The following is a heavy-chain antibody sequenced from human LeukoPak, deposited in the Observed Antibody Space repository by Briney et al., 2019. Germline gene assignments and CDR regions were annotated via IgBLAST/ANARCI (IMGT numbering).Heavy chain of an antibody. CDR3: AKGPYYNILTGYRKGGAFDV. CDR1: GFTFSSYA. Sequence: PGGSLRLSCAASGFTFSSYAMSWVRQAPGKGLEWVSGTSGSGISTYYADSVKGRFTISRDSSKNTLYLQMNSLRAEDTAVYYCAKGPYYNILTGYRKGGAFDVWGRGTMVTVSS. CDR2: TSGSGIST. D-gene: IGHD3-9*01. J-gene: IGHJ3*01. V-gene: IGHV3-23*01.